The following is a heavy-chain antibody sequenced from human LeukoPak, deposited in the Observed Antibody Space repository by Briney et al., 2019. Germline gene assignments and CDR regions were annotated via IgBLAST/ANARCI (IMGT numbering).Heavy chain of an antibody. CDR1: GFIFSDYY. D-gene: IGHD2-15*01. V-gene: IGHV3-11*01. Sequence: PGGSLRLSCAASGFIFSDYYMTWIRQAPGKGLEWISYVSSTGKTIFYADSVKGRFTISRDNGKNLLYLQMSSLRADDTAVYYCARGTRYSSGYYYMDVWGKGTTGTVS. CDR3: ARGTRYSSGYYYMDV. CDR2: VSSTGKTI. J-gene: IGHJ6*03.